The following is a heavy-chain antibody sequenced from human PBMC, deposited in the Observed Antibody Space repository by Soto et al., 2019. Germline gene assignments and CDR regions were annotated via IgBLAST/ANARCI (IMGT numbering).Heavy chain of an antibody. J-gene: IGHJ4*02. Sequence: HPGGSLRLSCAASGFTFSSYGMHWVRQAPGKGLEWVAVISYDGSNKYYADSVKGRFTISRDNSKNTLYLQMNSLRAEDTAVYYCAKDQEGITMIIDYWGQGTLVTVSS. D-gene: IGHD3-22*01. V-gene: IGHV3-30*18. CDR3: AKDQEGITMIIDY. CDR1: GFTFSSYG. CDR2: ISYDGSNK.